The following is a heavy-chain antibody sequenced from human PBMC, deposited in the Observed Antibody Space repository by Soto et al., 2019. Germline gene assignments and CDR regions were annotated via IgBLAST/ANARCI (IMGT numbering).Heavy chain of an antibody. D-gene: IGHD3-10*01. CDR1: GGTFSSYA. Sequence: GASVKVSCKASGGTFSSYAISWVRQAPGQGLEWKGGIIPIFGTTNYAQKFQGRVTITADGSTSTAYMELSSLRSEDTAVYYCARLSEWLGTYYYGSGTPPNFDYWGQGTLVTVSS. CDR3: ARLSEWLGTYYYGSGTPPNFDY. V-gene: IGHV1-69*13. CDR2: IIPIFGTT. J-gene: IGHJ4*02.